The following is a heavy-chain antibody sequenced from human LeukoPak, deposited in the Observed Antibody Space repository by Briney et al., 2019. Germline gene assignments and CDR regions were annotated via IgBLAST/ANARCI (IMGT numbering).Heavy chain of an antibody. CDR3: ARRRGLSAAMDY. CDR2: IYYSGST. CDR1: GGSISNSDYF. Sequence: SKTLSLTCTVSGGSISNSDYFWDWIRQPPGKGLEWIATIYYSGSTYYDPSLKSRVTISVDTSKNQFSLKLKSVTAADTGVYYCARRRGLSAAMDYWGQGTLFTVSS. J-gene: IGHJ4*02. D-gene: IGHD2-2*01. V-gene: IGHV4-39*01.